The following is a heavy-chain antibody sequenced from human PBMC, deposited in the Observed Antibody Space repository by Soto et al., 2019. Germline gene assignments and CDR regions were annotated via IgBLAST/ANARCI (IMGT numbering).Heavy chain of an antibody. CDR2: IWFDGSNK. CDR3: ARDHATAMVFDY. V-gene: IGHV3-33*01. Sequence: QVQLVESGGGVVQPGRSLRLSCAASGFTLSSYGMHWVRQVPGKGLEWVAVIWFDGSNKYYADSVKGRFTISRDNSKNTLDLQMTSLRAEDTAVYYCARDHATAMVFDYWGQGTLVTVSS. D-gene: IGHD5-18*01. J-gene: IGHJ4*02. CDR1: GFTLSSYG.